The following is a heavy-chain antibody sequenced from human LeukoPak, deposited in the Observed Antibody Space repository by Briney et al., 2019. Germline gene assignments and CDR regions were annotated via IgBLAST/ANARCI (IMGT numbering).Heavy chain of an antibody. Sequence: GGSLRLSCAASGFTFSSYAMSWVRQAPGKGLEWVSAISGSGGSTYYADSVKGRFTISRDNSKNTLYLQMNSLRAEDTAVYYCAKVPYYDFWSGYLNVNWFDPWGQGTLVTVSS. CDR2: ISGSGGST. CDR3: AKVPYYDFWSGYLNVNWFDP. D-gene: IGHD3-3*01. V-gene: IGHV3-23*01. CDR1: GFTFSSYA. J-gene: IGHJ5*02.